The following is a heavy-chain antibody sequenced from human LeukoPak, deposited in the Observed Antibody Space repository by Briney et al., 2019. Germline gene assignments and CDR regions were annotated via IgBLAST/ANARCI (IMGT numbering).Heavy chain of an antibody. CDR2: MNPNSGNT. CDR1: GYTFTSYD. V-gene: IGHV1-8*01. CDR3: ARKIGTYCSGGSCHLNWSDP. D-gene: IGHD2-15*01. Sequence: ASVKVSCKASGYTFTSYDINWVRQATGQGLEWMGWMNPNSGNTGYAQKFQGRVTMTRNTSISTAYMELSSLRSEDTAVYYCARKIGTYCSGGSCHLNWSDPWGQGTLVTVSS. J-gene: IGHJ5*02.